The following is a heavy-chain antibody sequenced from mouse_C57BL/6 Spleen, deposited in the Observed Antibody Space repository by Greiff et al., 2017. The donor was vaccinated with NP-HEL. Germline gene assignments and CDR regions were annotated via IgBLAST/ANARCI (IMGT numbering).Heavy chain of an antibody. D-gene: IGHD1-1*01. CDR1: GFTFSSYA. V-gene: IGHV5-4*01. CDR2: ISDGGSYT. Sequence: DVHLVESGGGLVKPGGSLKLSCAASGFTFSSYAMSWVRQTPEKRLEWVATISDGGSYTYYPDNVTGRFTISRDNAKNNLYLQMSHLKSEDTAMYYCARDPYGTSYYFDYWGQGTTLTVSS. J-gene: IGHJ2*01. CDR3: ARDPYGTSYYFDY.